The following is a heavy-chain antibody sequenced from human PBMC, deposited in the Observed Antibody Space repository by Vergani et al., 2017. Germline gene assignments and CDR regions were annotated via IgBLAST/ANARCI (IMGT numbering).Heavy chain of an antibody. D-gene: IGHD3-10*01. J-gene: IGHJ4*02. CDR3: AKQYFVSGNYLFDD. CDR2: ISGSGVSA. Sequence: EVQLLESGGGLVQPGGSLRLTCAASDFTFSNYAMNWVRQPPGKGLEWVSGISGSGVSAYYTTSVKGRFTISRNNSKNMLFLQMNNLRTEDTAIYYCAKQYFVSGNYLFDDWGQGTLVTVSS. CDR1: DFTFSNYA. V-gene: IGHV3-23*01.